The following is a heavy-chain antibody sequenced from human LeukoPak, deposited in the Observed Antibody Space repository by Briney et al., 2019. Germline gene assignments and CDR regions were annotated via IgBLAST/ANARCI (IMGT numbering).Heavy chain of an antibody. Sequence: SETLSLTCAVYGGSFSGYYWSWIRQPPGKGLEWIGYIFYSGSTNYNPSLTSRVTISIDTSKNQFSLSLNSVTAADTAVYYCARRNGYSGYDYLHDFDYWGQGTLVTVSS. D-gene: IGHD5-12*01. CDR3: ARRNGYSGYDYLHDFDY. CDR2: IFYSGST. V-gene: IGHV4-59*08. CDR1: GGSFSGYY. J-gene: IGHJ4*02.